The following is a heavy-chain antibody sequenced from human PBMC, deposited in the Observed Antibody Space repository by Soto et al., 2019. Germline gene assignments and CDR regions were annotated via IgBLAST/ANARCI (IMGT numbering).Heavy chain of an antibody. CDR1: GGSFSGYY. D-gene: IGHD6-13*01. V-gene: IGHV4-34*01. CDR3: AISSSWTLYYYYGMDV. J-gene: IGHJ6*02. Sequence: SETLSLTCAVYGGSFSGYYWSWIRQPPGKGLEWIGEINHSGSTNYNPSLKSRVTISVDTSKNQFSLKLSSVAAADTVLYYCAISSSWTLYYYYGMDVWGQGTTVTVSS. CDR2: INHSGST.